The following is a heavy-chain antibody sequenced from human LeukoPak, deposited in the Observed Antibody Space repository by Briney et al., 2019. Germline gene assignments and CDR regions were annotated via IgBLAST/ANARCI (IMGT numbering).Heavy chain of an antibody. Sequence: ASVKVSCKASGYTFTRYDINWVRQATGQGLEWMGWMNPNSGNTGYAQKFQGRVTMTRNTSISTAYMELSSLRSEDTAVYYCARARCSSTSCYRFLTWFDPWGQGTLVTVSS. CDR3: ARARCSSTSCYRFLTWFDP. J-gene: IGHJ5*02. V-gene: IGHV1-8*01. D-gene: IGHD2-2*01. CDR1: GYTFTRYD. CDR2: MNPNSGNT.